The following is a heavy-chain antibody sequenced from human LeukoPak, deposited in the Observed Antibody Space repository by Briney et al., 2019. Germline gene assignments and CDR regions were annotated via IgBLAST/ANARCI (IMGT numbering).Heavy chain of an antibody. CDR2: IYNSGST. Sequence: SETLSLTCSVSVASISGSYWSWIRQPPGKGLEWSGYIYNSGSTNYNPSLKSRVTISVDTSKNQFSLKLSSVTAADTAVYYCAREATTRFYFDFWGQGTLVTVSS. CDR3: AREATTRFYFDF. J-gene: IGHJ4*02. V-gene: IGHV4-59*01. CDR1: VASISGSY. D-gene: IGHD1-26*01.